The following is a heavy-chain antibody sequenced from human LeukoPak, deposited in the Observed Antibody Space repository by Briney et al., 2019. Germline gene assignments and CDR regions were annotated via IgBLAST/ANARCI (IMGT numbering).Heavy chain of an antibody. CDR2: IYYSGST. J-gene: IGHJ5*02. D-gene: IGHD6-6*01. Sequence: SETLSLTCTVSGGSISSYYWSWIRQPPGKGLEWIGYIYYSGSTNYNPSLKSRVTISIDTSENQFSLKLTSVTAADTAVYYCARDREYSSSGLVWFDPWGHGILVTVSS. CDR3: ARDREYSSSGLVWFDP. V-gene: IGHV4-59*12. CDR1: GGSISSYY.